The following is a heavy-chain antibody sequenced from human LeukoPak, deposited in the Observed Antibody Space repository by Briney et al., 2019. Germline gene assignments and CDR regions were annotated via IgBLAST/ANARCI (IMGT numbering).Heavy chain of an antibody. J-gene: IGHJ6*04. Sequence: GGSLRLSCAASGFTFSSYSMNWVRQAPGKGLEWVSYISSSSSTIYYADSVKGRFTISRDNAKNSLYLQMNSLRAEDTAVYYCARVSMVRGEDVWGKGTTVTVSS. CDR2: ISSSSSTI. D-gene: IGHD3-10*01. V-gene: IGHV3-48*01. CDR1: GFTFSSYS. CDR3: ARVSMVRGEDV.